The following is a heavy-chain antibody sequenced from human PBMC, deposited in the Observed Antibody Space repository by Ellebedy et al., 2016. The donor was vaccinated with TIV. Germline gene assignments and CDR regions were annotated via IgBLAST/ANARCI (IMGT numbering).Heavy chain of an antibody. CDR3: TRDPPMTAGYVMDV. D-gene: IGHD2-21*02. J-gene: IGHJ6*02. V-gene: IGHV3-53*01. CDR2: IYTGTDT. CDR1: GFIVSTSF. Sequence: GGSLRLSCAASGFIVSTSFMSWVRQAPGKGLEWVSVIYTGTDTYYADSVKGRFTISRDDYKNTLYLQMSNLRAEDTAVYYCTRDPPMTAGYVMDVWGQGTMVTVSS.